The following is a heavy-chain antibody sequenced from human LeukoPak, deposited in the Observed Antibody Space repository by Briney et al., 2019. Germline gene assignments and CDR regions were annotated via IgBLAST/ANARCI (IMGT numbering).Heavy chain of an antibody. D-gene: IGHD1-7*01. CDR2: ISSSSSYI. Sequence: GRSLRLSCAASGFTFSSYSMNWVRQAPGKGLEWVSSISSSSSYIYYADSVKGRFTISRDNAKNSLYLQMNSLRAEDTAVYYCARVGLWHYPVDSWGQGTLVTVSS. CDR3: ARVGLWHYPVDS. J-gene: IGHJ4*02. V-gene: IGHV3-21*01. CDR1: GFTFSSYS.